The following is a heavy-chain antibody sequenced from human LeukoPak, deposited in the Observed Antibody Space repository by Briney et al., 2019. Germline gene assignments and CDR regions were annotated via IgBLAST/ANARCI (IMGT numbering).Heavy chain of an antibody. Sequence: GGSLRLSCAASGFNVSSNYMTWVRQAPGKGLEWVSLIYSADAAYYAESVRGRFMIFRNNLKNTFYLQMNSLRVDDTAVYYCVTSSGQQFIPYDYWGQGTHVTVSS. CDR1: GFNVSSNY. CDR2: IYSADAA. V-gene: IGHV3-66*02. J-gene: IGHJ4*02. D-gene: IGHD6-13*01. CDR3: VTSSGQQFIPYDY.